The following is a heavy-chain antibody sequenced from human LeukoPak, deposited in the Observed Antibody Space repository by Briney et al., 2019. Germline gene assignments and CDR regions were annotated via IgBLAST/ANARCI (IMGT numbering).Heavy chain of an antibody. CDR2: ISSHSRDI. J-gene: IGHJ4*01. D-gene: IGHD6-6*01. V-gene: IGHV3-21*01. CDR3: ARDDRDISSFRFDY. CDR1: GFTFNIYS. Sequence: GGSLRLSCAASGFTFNIYSMNWVRQAPGKGLEWVSSISSHSRDIYYADSVKGRFTIPRDNAKNSLHLQMNSLRAEDTAVYYCARDDRDISSFRFDYWGHGILVTVSS.